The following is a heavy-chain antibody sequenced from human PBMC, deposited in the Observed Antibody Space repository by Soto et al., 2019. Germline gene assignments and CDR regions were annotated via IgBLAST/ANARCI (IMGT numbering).Heavy chain of an antibody. CDR2: VFYTGFT. J-gene: IGHJ4*02. V-gene: IGHV4-39*01. Sequence: SETLSLTCAVSGASISGSYYYWAWLRQSPGKGPEWIGGVFYTGFTSYNPSLESRVSVSVDTSKSQFSPKLSAVTAADTAVYYCATSQKGYNWNYFDHWGQGALVTVSS. CDR3: ATSQKGYNWNYFDH. D-gene: IGHD1-20*01. CDR1: GASISGSYYY.